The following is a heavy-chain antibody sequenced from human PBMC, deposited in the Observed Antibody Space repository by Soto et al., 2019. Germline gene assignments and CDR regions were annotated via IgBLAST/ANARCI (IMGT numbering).Heavy chain of an antibody. Sequence: EVQVLESGGGLVQPGGSLRLSCTASEFTFTNYAMSWVRQAPGKGLEWVSAISGSGSSTYYADSVKGRFTISRDNSKNTLYLQMNSVRADDTALYYCAKDIGDESSDYYYFYYAMDVWGQGTTVTVSS. D-gene: IGHD3-22*01. V-gene: IGHV3-23*01. CDR1: EFTFTNYA. CDR3: AKDIGDESSDYYYFYYAMDV. CDR2: ISGSGSST. J-gene: IGHJ6*02.